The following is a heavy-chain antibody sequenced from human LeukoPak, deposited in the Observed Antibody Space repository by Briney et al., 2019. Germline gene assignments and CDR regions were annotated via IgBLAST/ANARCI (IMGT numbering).Heavy chain of an antibody. V-gene: IGHV3-23*01. Sequence: PGGSLRLSWVACGFIFSNYAMSWVRLAPGRGLEWVSVISGSGLSTFYADSVKGRFAISRDNSKNTLYLQMNSLRAEDTAVYYSAKERREQSRDNYFDYWGQGTLVTVSS. CDR2: ISGSGLST. CDR1: GFIFSNYA. D-gene: IGHD1-26*01. CDR3: AKERREQSRDNYFDY. J-gene: IGHJ4*02.